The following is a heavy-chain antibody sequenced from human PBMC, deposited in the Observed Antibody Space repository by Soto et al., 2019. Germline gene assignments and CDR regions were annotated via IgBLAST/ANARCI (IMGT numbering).Heavy chain of an antibody. Sequence: SETLSLTCTVSGGSISSSSYYWGWIRQPPGKGLEWIGSIYYSGSTYYNPSLKSRVTISVDTSKNQFSLKLSSVTAADTAVYYGARGVAVAGGLEYWGQEALVTVSS. J-gene: IGHJ4*02. CDR2: IYYSGST. CDR3: ARGVAVAGGLEY. V-gene: IGHV4-39*01. D-gene: IGHD6-19*01. CDR1: GGSISSSSYY.